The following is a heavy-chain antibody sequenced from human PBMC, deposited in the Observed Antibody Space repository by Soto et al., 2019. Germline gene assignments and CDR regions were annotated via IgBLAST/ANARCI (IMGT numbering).Heavy chain of an antibody. Sequence: SETLSLTCTVSGGSISSYYWSWIRQPAGKGLEWIGRIYTSGSTNYNPSLKSRVTMSVDTSKNQFSLKLSSVTAADTAVYYCARDSPVFFSIAAAGHEFDPWGQGNLVTVSS. V-gene: IGHV4-4*07. CDR2: IYTSGST. D-gene: IGHD6-13*01. J-gene: IGHJ5*02. CDR3: ARDSPVFFSIAAAGHEFDP. CDR1: GGSISSYY.